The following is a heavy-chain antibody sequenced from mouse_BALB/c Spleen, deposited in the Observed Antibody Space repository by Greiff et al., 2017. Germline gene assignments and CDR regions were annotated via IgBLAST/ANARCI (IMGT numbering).Heavy chain of an antibody. V-gene: IGHV3-8*02. D-gene: IGHD2-14*01. CDR1: GDSITSGY. CDR2: ISYSGST. Sequence: EVMLVESGPSLVKPSQTLSLTCSVTGDSITSGYWNWIRKFPGNKLEYMGYISYSGSTYYNPSLKSRISITRDTSKNQYYLQLNSVTTEDTATYYCARSYRYDVGYYAMDYWGQGTSVTVSS. CDR3: ARSYRYDVGYYAMDY. J-gene: IGHJ4*01.